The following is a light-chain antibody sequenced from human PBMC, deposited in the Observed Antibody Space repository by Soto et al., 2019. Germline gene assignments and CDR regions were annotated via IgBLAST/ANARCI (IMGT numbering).Light chain of an antibody. CDR2: DVN. V-gene: IGLV2-14*03. CDR1: GSDIGGYNF. CDR3: ASYTRRSTAL. J-gene: IGLJ2*01. Sequence: QSALTQPASVSGSPGQSITISCTGSGSDIGGYNFVSWYQQHPGKVPKLIIYDVNNRPSGVSNRFSGSKSGNTASLTISGLQAEDEGDYYCASYTRRSTALFCGGTKLTVL.